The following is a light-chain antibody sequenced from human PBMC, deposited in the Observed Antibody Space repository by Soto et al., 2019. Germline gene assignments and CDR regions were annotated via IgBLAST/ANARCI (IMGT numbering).Light chain of an antibody. CDR1: GRDIGNYNY. J-gene: IGLJ1*01. Sequence: QSALTQPASVSGSPGQSITISCTGTGRDIGNYNYVSWYQHHPGKAPKLMIYEVTSRPPGVSDRFSGSKSGMTASLTISGLQPEDEADYYCQSHDSSLRYVFGTGTKVTVL. CDR3: QSHDSSLRYV. V-gene: IGLV2-14*01. CDR2: EVT.